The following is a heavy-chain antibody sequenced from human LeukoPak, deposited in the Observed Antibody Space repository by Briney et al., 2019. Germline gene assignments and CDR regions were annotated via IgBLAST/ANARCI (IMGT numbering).Heavy chain of an antibody. Sequence: GGALRLSFAAPGFTFCSYAMSWVRPAPGEGLEWGSSIFPSGGEIHYADSVRGRFTISRDNSKSTLSLQMNSLRAEDTAIYYCATYRQVLLPFESWGQGTLVTVSS. J-gene: IGHJ4*02. D-gene: IGHD2-8*02. CDR2: IFPSGGEI. V-gene: IGHV3-23*01. CDR3: ATYRQVLLPFES. CDR1: GFTFCSYA.